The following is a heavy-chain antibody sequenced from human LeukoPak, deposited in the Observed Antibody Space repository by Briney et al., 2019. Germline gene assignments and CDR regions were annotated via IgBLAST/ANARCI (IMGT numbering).Heavy chain of an antibody. D-gene: IGHD3-22*01. J-gene: IGHJ4*02. CDR3: AREGGFYRPLDY. CDR1: GGSLTSTNW. Sequence: PSETLSLTCDVSGGSLTSTNWWTWVRPPPGKGLEWIGEVHLDGRTNYNPSLKSRLIMSVDLPENHNSLKLTSVTAADTAVYYCAREGGFYRPLDYSGQGTLVTVSS. V-gene: IGHV4-4*02. CDR2: VHLDGRT.